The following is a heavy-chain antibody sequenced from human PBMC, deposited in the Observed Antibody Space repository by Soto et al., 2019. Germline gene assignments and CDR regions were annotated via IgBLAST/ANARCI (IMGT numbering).Heavy chain of an antibody. CDR3: VRVGITSTLTRGPRYSYYMDV. J-gene: IGHJ6*03. Sequence: GGSLRISCAASGFIFSSYSMNWVRQAPGKELEWVTYISGRSSTIYYADSVRGRFAISRDNAKNSLYLQMNSLRAEDTAVYYCVRVGITSTLTRGPRYSYYMDVWGKGTTVTVSS. CDR2: ISGRSSTI. V-gene: IGHV3-48*01. D-gene: IGHD4-4*01. CDR1: GFIFSSYS.